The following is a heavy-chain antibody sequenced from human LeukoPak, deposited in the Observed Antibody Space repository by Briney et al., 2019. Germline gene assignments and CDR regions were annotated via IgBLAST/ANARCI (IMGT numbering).Heavy chain of an antibody. J-gene: IGHJ3*02. D-gene: IGHD3-22*01. Sequence: KSSETLSLTCAVYGGSLSDYYWGWVRQPPGKALEWIGNIFYSGSTYYSPSLKSRVTISLDTSRNQFSLKLNSVTAADTAVYYCAKSNGYGLIDIWGQGTMVTVSS. CDR1: GGSLSDYY. CDR2: IFYSGST. CDR3: AKSNGYGLIDI. V-gene: IGHV4-34*12.